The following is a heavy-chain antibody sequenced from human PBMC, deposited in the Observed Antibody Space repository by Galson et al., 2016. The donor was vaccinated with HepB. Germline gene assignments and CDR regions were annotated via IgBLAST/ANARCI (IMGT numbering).Heavy chain of an antibody. CDR3: AKQRGSTYPVYYFDY. CDR2: VGSGLET. V-gene: IGHV3-23*01. J-gene: IGHJ4*02. CDR1: GFPFSSFG. Sequence: SLRLSCAASGFPFSSFGMSWVRQAPGKGLEWVSHVGSGLETYYVGSVKGRFTISRDNSKNTLYLQMNSLSAEDTALYYCAKQRGSTYPVYYFDYWGQGVLVTVSS. D-gene: IGHD2-2*01.